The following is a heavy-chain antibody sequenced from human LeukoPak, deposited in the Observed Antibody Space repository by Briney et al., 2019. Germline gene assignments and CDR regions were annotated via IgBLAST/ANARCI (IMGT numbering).Heavy chain of an antibody. CDR3: ARTPGGYYDILTGYNYYYYMDV. CDR1: GFSLSTSGMC. CDR2: IDWDDDK. J-gene: IGHJ6*03. V-gene: IGHV2-70*11. D-gene: IGHD3-9*01. Sequence: SGPTLVNPTQTLTLTCTFSGFSLSTSGMCVSWIRQPPGKALEWLARIDWDDDKYYSTSLKTRLTISKDTSKNQVVLTMTNMDPVDTATYYCARTPGGYYDILTGYNYYYYMDVWGKGTTVTVSS.